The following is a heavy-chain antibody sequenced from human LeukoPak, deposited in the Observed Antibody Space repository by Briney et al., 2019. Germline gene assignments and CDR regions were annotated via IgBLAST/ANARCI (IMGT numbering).Heavy chain of an antibody. Sequence: PGGSLRLSCAASGFTFDDYAMHWVRQAPGKGLEWVSLISGDGGSTYYADSVKGRFTVSRDNSKNSLYLQMNSLRTEDTALYYCAKDMHYDSSGYFDYWGKGTLVTVSS. V-gene: IGHV3-43*02. CDR3: AKDMHYDSSGYFDY. CDR2: ISGDGGST. D-gene: IGHD3-22*01. J-gene: IGHJ4*02. CDR1: GFTFDDYA.